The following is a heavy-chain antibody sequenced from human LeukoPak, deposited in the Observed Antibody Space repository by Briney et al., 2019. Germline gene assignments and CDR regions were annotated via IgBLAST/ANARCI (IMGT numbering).Heavy chain of an antibody. CDR2: ISSSSYI. V-gene: IGHV3-21*01. Sequence: GGSLRLSCAASGFTFSSYSMNWVRQAPGKGLEWVSSISSSSYIYYADSVKGRFTISRDTAKNSLYLQMNSLRAEDTAVYYCARAWGDWGYFDYWGQGTLVTVSS. CDR1: GFTFSSYS. CDR3: ARAWGDWGYFDY. J-gene: IGHJ4*02. D-gene: IGHD7-27*01.